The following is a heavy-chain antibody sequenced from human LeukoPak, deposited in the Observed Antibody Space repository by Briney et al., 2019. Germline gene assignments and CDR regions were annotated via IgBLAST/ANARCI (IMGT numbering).Heavy chain of an antibody. CDR3: ARNKGITIFGVVLYYFDY. V-gene: IGHV1-18*01. D-gene: IGHD3-3*01. CDR2: ISAYNGNT. J-gene: IGHJ4*02. CDR1: GYTFTSYG. Sequence: ASVKVSCKASGYTFTSYGISWVRQAPGQGLEWMGWISAYNGNTNYAQRLQGRVTMTTDTSTSTAYMELRSLRSDDTAVYYCARNKGITIFGVVLYYFDYWGQGTLVTVSS.